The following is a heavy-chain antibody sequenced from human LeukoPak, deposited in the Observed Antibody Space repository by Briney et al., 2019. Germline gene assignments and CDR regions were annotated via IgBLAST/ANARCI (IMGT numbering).Heavy chain of an antibody. J-gene: IGHJ4*02. V-gene: IGHV3-11*06. Sequence: GGFLRLSCAASGFTFSDYFMSWVRQAPGKGLEWLSYINGRGTYIDYAESLKGRITISRDNAQNSLHLQMNSLRVEDTAVYYCARSGREATEIDYWGQGTLVTVSS. CDR3: ARSGREATEIDY. CDR2: INGRGTYI. CDR1: GFTFSDYF. D-gene: IGHD1-1*01.